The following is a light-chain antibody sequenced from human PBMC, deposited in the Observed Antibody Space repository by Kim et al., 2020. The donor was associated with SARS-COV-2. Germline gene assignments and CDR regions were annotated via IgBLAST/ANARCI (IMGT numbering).Light chain of an antibody. CDR3: QVWDSTSDHRVV. Sequence: SYELTQPPSMSVAPGQTARITCGGNRIGSKSVHWYQQKPGQAPVLVISYDSDRPSGVPERFSGSNSGNTATLSISGVEAGDEAGYYCQVWDSTSDHRVVFGGGTQLTVL. CDR1: RIGSKS. V-gene: IGLV3-21*04. CDR2: YDS. J-gene: IGLJ2*01.